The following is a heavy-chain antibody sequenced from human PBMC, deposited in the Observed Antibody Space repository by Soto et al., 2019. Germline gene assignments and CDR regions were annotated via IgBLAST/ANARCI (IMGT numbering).Heavy chain of an antibody. J-gene: IGHJ4*02. CDR1: GYTLTELS. CDR2: FDPEDGET. CDR3: ATGGHSSGWYFDY. Sequence: ASVKVSSKVSGYTLTELSLHWVRQPPGKGLEWMGGFDPEDGETIYAQKFQGRVTMTEDTSTDTADMELSSLRSEDTAGYYCATGGHSSGWYFDYWGQGTLVTVSS. D-gene: IGHD6-19*01. V-gene: IGHV1-24*01.